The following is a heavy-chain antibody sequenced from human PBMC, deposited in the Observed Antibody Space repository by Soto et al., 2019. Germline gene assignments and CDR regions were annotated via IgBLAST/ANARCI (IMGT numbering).Heavy chain of an antibody. D-gene: IGHD6-13*01. Sequence: AGGSLRLSCAASGFTFSSYGMHWVRQAPGKGLEWVAVISYDGSNKYYADSVKGRFTISRDNSKNTLYLQMNSLRAEDTAVYYCATVLRKAARSYFDYWGQGTLVTVSS. J-gene: IGHJ4*02. CDR1: GFTFSSYG. V-gene: IGHV3-30*03. CDR2: ISYDGSNK. CDR3: ATVLRKAARSYFDY.